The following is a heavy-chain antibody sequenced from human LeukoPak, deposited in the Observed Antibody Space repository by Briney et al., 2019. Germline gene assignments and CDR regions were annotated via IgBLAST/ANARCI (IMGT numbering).Heavy chain of an antibody. J-gene: IGHJ4*02. CDR3: ARVRWGVVRSHFDY. D-gene: IGHD3-16*01. Sequence: SQTLSLTCAISGDSVSSNSAAWNWIRRSPSRGLEWLGRTYYRSKWYNDYAVSVKSRITINPDTSKNQFSLQLNSVTPEDTAVYYCARVRWGVVRSHFDYWGQGTLVTVSS. V-gene: IGHV6-1*01. CDR1: GDSVSSNSAA. CDR2: TYYRSKWYN.